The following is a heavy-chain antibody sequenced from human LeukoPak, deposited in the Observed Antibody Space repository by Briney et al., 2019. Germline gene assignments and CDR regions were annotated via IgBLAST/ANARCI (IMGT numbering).Heavy chain of an antibody. D-gene: IGHD6-19*01. CDR2: INAASGDA. CDR1: GYNFINYA. J-gene: IGHJ4*02. V-gene: IGHV1-3*01. Sequence: GASVKVSCRASGYNFINYALHWVRLAPGQRLEWMGWINAASGDAEYSQNFQGRVTITRDTSASTAYMELSRLRSEDTAVYYCARPGFPHPVAVNPLDYRGQGTLVTVST. CDR3: ARPGFPHPVAVNPLDY.